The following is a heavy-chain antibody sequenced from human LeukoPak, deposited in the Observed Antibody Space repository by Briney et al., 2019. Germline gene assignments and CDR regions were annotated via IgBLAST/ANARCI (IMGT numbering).Heavy chain of an antibody. J-gene: IGHJ4*02. CDR2: ISAYNGNT. Sequence: GASVKVSCKASGGTFSSYAISWVRQAPGQGLEWMGWISAYNGNTNYAQKLQGRVTMTTDTSTSTAYMELRSLRSDDTAVYYCARGRSLRVLMVYAIYDYWGQGTLVTVSS. CDR3: ARGRSLRVLMVYAIYDY. V-gene: IGHV1-18*01. D-gene: IGHD2-8*01. CDR1: GGTFSSYA.